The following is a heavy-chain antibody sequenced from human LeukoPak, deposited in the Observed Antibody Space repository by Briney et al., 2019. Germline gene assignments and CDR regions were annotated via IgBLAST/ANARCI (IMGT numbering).Heavy chain of an antibody. CDR2: ISDGGKTK. V-gene: IGHV3-48*03. Sequence: GGSLRLSCAASGFTFSSYEMNWVRQAPGKGLEWVSYISDGGKTKYYADSVKGRFTISRDNAKNSLYLQMNSLRAEDTAVYYCARVRSSGYYYPTDYWGQGTLVTVSS. CDR1: GFTFSSYE. D-gene: IGHD3-22*01. CDR3: ARVRSSGYYYPTDY. J-gene: IGHJ4*02.